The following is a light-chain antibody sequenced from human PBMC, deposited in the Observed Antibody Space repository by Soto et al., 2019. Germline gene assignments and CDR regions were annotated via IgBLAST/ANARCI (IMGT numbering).Light chain of an antibody. J-gene: IGKJ1*01. Sequence: EVVMTQSPATLSVSPGERATLSCRASQSVSSNLAWYQQKPGQAPRLLIYGASTRATGIPARFSGSGAGTEFTLTISSLQSEDFAVDYCRQYNSWPPWTFGQGTKVEIK. CDR3: RQYNSWPPWT. V-gene: IGKV3-15*01. CDR1: QSVSSN. CDR2: GAS.